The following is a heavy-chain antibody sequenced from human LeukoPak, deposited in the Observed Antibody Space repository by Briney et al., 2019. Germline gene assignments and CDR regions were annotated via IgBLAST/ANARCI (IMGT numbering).Heavy chain of an antibody. CDR2: ISSSSSYI. CDR3: ATRVPFDY. J-gene: IGHJ4*02. CDR1: GFTFNSYW. Sequence: GGSLRLSCAASGFTFNSYWMNWVRQAPGKGLEWVSSISSSSSYIYYADSVKGRFTISRDNAKNSLYLQMNSLRAEDTAVYYCATRVPFDYWGQGTLVTVSS. V-gene: IGHV3-21*01. D-gene: IGHD3-10*01.